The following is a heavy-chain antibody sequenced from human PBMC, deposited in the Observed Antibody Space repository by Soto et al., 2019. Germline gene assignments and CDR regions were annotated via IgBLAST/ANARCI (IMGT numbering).Heavy chain of an antibody. J-gene: IGHJ4*02. V-gene: IGHV4-59*01. D-gene: IGHD3-16*01. CDR2: IYYSGST. CDR3: ARTYYDYVWGSPQHFDY. Sequence: SETLSLTCTVSGGSISSYYWSWIRQPPGKGLEWIGYIYYSGSTNYNPSLKSRVTISVDTSKNQFSLKLSSVTAADTAVYYCARTYYDYVWGSPQHFDYWGQGTLVTVSS. CDR1: GGSISSYY.